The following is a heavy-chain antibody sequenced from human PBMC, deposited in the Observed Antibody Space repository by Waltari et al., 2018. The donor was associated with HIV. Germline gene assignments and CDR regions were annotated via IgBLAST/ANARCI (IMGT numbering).Heavy chain of an antibody. CDR1: GDPLSHYY. CDR2: IDQRGRT. D-gene: IGHD2-2*01. Sequence: QVQLQQSVSRLLKPSETLSLPCAVYGDPLSHYYWTWLRQPPGKGLEWIGEIDQRGRTKYSPSLKSRLTISVDTSKKQISLRLRSVTAADTAVYYCARPVDCSSTTCTGPFHVWGQGTLVTVSS. CDR3: ARPVDCSSTTCTGPFHV. V-gene: IGHV4-34*02. J-gene: IGHJ4*02.